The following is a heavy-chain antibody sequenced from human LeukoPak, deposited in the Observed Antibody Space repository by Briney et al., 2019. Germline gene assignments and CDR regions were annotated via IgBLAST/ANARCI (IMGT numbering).Heavy chain of an antibody. D-gene: IGHD3-10*01. CDR2: IYPGDSNT. V-gene: IGHV5-51*01. J-gene: IGHJ3*01. Sequence: GESLKISCKGSGHRFTNNWLGWVRQRPGKGLEWMGFIYPGDSNTRYSPSFQGQVTISVDKSISTAYLQWGSLRASDTAMYYYARPQQNYYGSGRDAFDVWGQGTMVTVSS. CDR3: ARPQQNYYGSGRDAFDV. CDR1: GHRFTNNW.